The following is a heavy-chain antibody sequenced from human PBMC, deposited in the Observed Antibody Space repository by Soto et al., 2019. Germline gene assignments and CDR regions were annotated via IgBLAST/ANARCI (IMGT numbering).Heavy chain of an antibody. CDR2: IYYSGST. J-gene: IGHJ5*02. CDR3: AVEMATIGNWFDP. D-gene: IGHD5-12*01. Sequence: PSETLSLTCTVSGGSISSGDYYWSWIRQPPGKGLEWIGYIYYSGSTYYNPSLKSRVTISVDTSKNQFSLKLSSVTAEDTAVYYCAVEMATIGNWFDPWGQGTLVTVSS. V-gene: IGHV4-30-4*01. CDR1: GGSISSGDYY.